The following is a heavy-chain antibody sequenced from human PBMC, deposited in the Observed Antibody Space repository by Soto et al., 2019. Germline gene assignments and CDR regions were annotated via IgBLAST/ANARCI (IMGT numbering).Heavy chain of an antibody. CDR2: INHSGST. D-gene: IGHD3-10*01. CDR3: ARAYYGSGSYYNVLGGGLDY. CDR1: GGSFSGCY. J-gene: IGHJ4*02. Sequence: SETLSLTCAVYGGSFSGCYWSWIRQPPGKGLEWIGEINHSGSTNYNPSLKSRVTISVDTSKNQFSLKLSSVTAADTAVYYCARAYYGSGSYYNVLGGGLDYWGQGTLVTVSS. V-gene: IGHV4-34*01.